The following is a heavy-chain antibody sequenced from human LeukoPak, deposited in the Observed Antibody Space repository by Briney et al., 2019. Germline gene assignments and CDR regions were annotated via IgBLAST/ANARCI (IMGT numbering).Heavy chain of an antibody. CDR2: ISGSGGST. CDR1: GFTFSSYA. CDR3: AKSMVRGVIRHHNDY. D-gene: IGHD3-10*01. V-gene: IGHV3-23*01. Sequence: GESLRLSCAASGFTFSSYAMSWVRQAPGKGLEWVSAISGSGGSTYYADSVKGRFTISRDNSKNTLYLQMNSLRAEDTAVYYCAKSMVRGVIRHHNDYWGQGTLVTVSS. J-gene: IGHJ4*02.